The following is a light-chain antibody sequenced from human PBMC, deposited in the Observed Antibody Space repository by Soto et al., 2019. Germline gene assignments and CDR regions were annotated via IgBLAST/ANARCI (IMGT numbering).Light chain of an antibody. CDR3: QKCNSSPLT. Sequence: IQMTQSPSSLSASVGDRVTITSRASQDISNYLAWYQQKPGKVPKLLIYAASTLQSGVPSRFSGSGSGTDFTLTISSLQPEDVATYYCQKCNSSPLTFGGGTKVEIK. J-gene: IGKJ4*01. CDR1: QDISNY. CDR2: AAS. V-gene: IGKV1-27*01.